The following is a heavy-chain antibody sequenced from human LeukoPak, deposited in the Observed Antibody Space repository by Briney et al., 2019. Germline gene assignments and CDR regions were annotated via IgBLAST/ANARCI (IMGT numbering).Heavy chain of an antibody. V-gene: IGHV1-69*05. CDR2: IIPIFGTA. D-gene: IGHD1-26*01. CDR3: ARGLLVGALDY. Sequence: SVKVSCKASGGTFSSYAISWVRQAPGQGLEWMGGIIPIFGTANYAQKLQGRVTMTTDTSTSTAYMELRSLRSDDTAVYYCARGLLVGALDYWGQGTLVTVSS. CDR1: GGTFSSYA. J-gene: IGHJ4*02.